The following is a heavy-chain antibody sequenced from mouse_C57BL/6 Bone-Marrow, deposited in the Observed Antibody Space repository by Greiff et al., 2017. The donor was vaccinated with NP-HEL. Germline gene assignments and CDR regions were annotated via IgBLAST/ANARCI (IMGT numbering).Heavy chain of an antibody. Sequence: QVQLQQPGAELVKPGASVKLSCKASGYTFTSYWMHWVKQRPGQGLEWIGMIHPNSGSTNYNEKFKSKATLTVAKSSSTAYMQLSSLTSEDSAVYYCARPYYYGSSSWFAYWGQGTLVTVSA. CDR2: IHPNSGST. V-gene: IGHV1-64*01. J-gene: IGHJ3*01. D-gene: IGHD1-1*01. CDR3: ARPYYYGSSSWFAY. CDR1: GYTFTSYW.